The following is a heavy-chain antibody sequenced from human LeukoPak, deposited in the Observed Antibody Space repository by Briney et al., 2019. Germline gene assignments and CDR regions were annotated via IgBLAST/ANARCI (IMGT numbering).Heavy chain of an antibody. D-gene: IGHD6-6*01. V-gene: IGHV3-30-3*01. J-gene: IGHJ4*02. CDR1: GFTFSSYA. CDR3: ATTPTPIYSSSPYFDY. Sequence: GRSLRLSCAASGFTFSSYAMHWVRQAPGKGLEWVAVISYDGSNKYYADSVKGRFTISRDNSKNTLYLQMNSLRVEDTAVYYCATTPTPIYSSSPYFDYWGQGTLVTVSS. CDR2: ISYDGSNK.